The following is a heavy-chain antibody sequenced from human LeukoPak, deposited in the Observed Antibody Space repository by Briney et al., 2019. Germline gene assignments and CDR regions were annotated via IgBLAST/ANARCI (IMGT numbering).Heavy chain of an antibody. CDR2: ITGTGGHT. V-gene: IGHV3-23*01. CDR1: GSTFSTHA. Sequence: GGSLRLSCAASGSTFSTHAMSWVRQAPGKGLEWVSAITGTGGHTYYAASVEGRFTVSRDNSKNTLYLQMSSLRAEDTAMYYCAKVRDTKDWYKDAFDVWGQGTRVTVSS. D-gene: IGHD1-1*01. CDR3: AKVRDTKDWYKDAFDV. J-gene: IGHJ3*01.